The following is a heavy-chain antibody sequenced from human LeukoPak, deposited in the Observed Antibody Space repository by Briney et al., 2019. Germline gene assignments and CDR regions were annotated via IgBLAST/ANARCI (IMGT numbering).Heavy chain of an antibody. CDR3: ARVDYYDSQTGADY. Sequence: SETLSLTCTVSGGSITYYYWNWIRQPPGKGLEWIGYIYYSGSANYNPSLKSRVTMTRDTSTSTVYMELSSLRSEDTAVYYCARVDYYDSQTGADYWGQGTLVTVSS. CDR2: IYYSGSA. V-gene: IGHV4-59*01. CDR1: GGSITYYY. D-gene: IGHD3-22*01. J-gene: IGHJ4*02.